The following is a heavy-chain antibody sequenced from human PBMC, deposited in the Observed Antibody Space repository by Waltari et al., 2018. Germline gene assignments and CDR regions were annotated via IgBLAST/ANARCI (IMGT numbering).Heavy chain of an antibody. D-gene: IGHD2-15*01. J-gene: IGHJ4*02. V-gene: IGHV3-66*01. CDR3: FAAPAGY. CDR2: IYPGDGGNT. Sequence: EVQLVESGGGLVQPGGSLRLSCSASGFTVSGNFLNWVRLAPGTGLQSLSVIYPGDGGNTYYAESAKCRLIISMDNSKTTLYLEMNSLRVEDTAVYFCFAAPAGYWGQGTLVTVYS. CDR1: GFTVSGNF.